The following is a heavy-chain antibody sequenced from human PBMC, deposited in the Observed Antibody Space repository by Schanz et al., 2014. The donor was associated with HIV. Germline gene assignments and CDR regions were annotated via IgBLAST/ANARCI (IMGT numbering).Heavy chain of an antibody. D-gene: IGHD3-16*01. V-gene: IGHV3-74*02. CDR2: ISSDGSST. J-gene: IGHJ4*02. CDR1: GFTFSTSW. Sequence: EVQLLESGGGLVQPGGSLRLSCAASGFTFSTSWMHWVRQAPGKGLVWVSRISSDGSSTSYADSVKGRFTISRDNSMNTLFLQMNSLRAEDTAVYYCVQDPEMDAITGYFPYWGQGTLVTVSS. CDR3: VQDPEMDAITGYFPY.